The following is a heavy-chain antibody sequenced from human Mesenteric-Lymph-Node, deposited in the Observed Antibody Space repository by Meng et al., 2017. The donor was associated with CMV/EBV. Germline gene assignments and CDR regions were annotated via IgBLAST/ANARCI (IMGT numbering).Heavy chain of an antibody. V-gene: IGHV3-21*01. D-gene: IGHD4-23*01. CDR1: GFTFSSCT. CDR2: ISSTGNYI. Sequence: GESLKISCAASGFTFSSCTMNWVRQAPGKGLEWVSSISSTGNYIFYTDSVKGRFTISRDNAKNSLYLQMNSLRAEDTAVYYCARSLLYGGIEFDYWGQGTLVTVSS. CDR3: ARSLLYGGIEFDY. J-gene: IGHJ4*02.